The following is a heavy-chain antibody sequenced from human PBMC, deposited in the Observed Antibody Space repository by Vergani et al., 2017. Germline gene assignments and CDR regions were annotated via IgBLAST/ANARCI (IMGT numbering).Heavy chain of an antibody. Sequence: QVQLVESGGGVVQPGRSLRLSCAASGFTFSSYGMHWVRQAPGKGLGWVAIMSYDGSNKYYADSVKGRFTISRDNSKNTLYLQMNSLRADDTAVYYCVRLRFGGVIVNWGQGTLVTVSS. D-gene: IGHD3-16*02. CDR1: GFTFSSYG. CDR2: MSYDGSNK. J-gene: IGHJ4*02. V-gene: IGHV3-30*03. CDR3: VRLRFGGVIVN.